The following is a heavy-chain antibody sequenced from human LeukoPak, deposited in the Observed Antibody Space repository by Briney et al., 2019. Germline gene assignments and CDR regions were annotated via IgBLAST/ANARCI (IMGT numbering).Heavy chain of an antibody. CDR1: GFTFSSYG. J-gene: IGHJ6*02. V-gene: IGHV3-33*01. D-gene: IGHD3-3*01. CDR3: AGTIFGVEDYYYYGMDV. Sequence: AGGSLRLSCAASGFTFSSYGMHWVRQAPGKGLEWVAVIWYDGSNKYYADSVKGRFTISRDNSKNTLYLQMNSLRAEDTAVYYCAGTIFGVEDYYYYGMDVWGQGTTVTVSS. CDR2: IWYDGSNK.